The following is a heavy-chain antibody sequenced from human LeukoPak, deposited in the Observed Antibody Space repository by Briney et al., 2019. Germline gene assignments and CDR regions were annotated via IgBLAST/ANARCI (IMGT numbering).Heavy chain of an antibody. Sequence: GASVKVSCKASGYTFTGYYIHWVRHAHGQGLEWKGGIIPIFGTTNYAQKIQGRVTITADESTSTAYMEMSSLRSEDTAVYYCATEVGYCSSTSCSSYYYYYYMDVWGKGTTVTISS. CDR1: GYTFTGYY. CDR2: IIPIFGTT. J-gene: IGHJ6*03. V-gene: IGHV1-69*13. D-gene: IGHD2-2*01. CDR3: ATEVGYCSSTSCSSYYYYYYMDV.